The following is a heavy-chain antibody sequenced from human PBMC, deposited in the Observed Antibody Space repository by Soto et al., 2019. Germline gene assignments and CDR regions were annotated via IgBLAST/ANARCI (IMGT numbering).Heavy chain of an antibody. V-gene: IGHV4-4*02. CDR3: AIASASSKLRGVVIN. J-gene: IGHJ4*02. CDR1: GASIITDNW. D-gene: IGHD3-10*01. CDR2: IYHSGNT. Sequence: QVQLQESGPGLVKPSGTLSLTCALSGASIITDNWWSWVRQPPGKELEWIGEIYHSGNTNFNPSVKSRVTISVDTSKNVSALAVSSVTAADTAIYFCAIASASSKLRGVVINWGQGTLVTGSS.